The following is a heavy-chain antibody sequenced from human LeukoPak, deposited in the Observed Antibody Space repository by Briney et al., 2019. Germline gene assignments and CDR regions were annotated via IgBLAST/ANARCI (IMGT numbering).Heavy chain of an antibody. Sequence: GGSLRLSCAASGFTFSSYAMRWVRQAPGKGLEWVLGISGSGGSTYYADSVKGRFTSTRDNSKNTLYLQMNSLRAEDTAVYYCAAHCSGGRCFDYWGQGTLVTVSS. V-gene: IGHV3-23*01. CDR1: GFTFSSYA. J-gene: IGHJ4*02. CDR2: ISGSGGST. D-gene: IGHD2-15*01. CDR3: AAHCSGGRCFDY.